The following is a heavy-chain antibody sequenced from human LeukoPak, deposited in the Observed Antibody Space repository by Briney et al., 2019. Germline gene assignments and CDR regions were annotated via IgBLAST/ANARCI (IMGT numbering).Heavy chain of an antibody. Sequence: ASVKVSCKTSGGTLSRYAISWVRQAPGQGLEWMGRFIPIFGTANYALKFQGRVSITTDESTSTAYMELSSLRSDDTAVYYCARDLGISGTYDNYCFDHWGQGTLVTVSS. J-gene: IGHJ4*02. CDR1: GGTLSRYA. V-gene: IGHV1-69*05. D-gene: IGHD1-20*01. CDR3: ARDLGISGTYDNYCFDH. CDR2: FIPIFGTA.